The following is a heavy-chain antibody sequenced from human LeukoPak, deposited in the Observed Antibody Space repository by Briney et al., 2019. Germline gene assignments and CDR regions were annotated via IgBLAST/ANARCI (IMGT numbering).Heavy chain of an antibody. CDR1: GGSFSGYY. V-gene: IGHV4-34*01. J-gene: IGHJ4*03. Sequence: PSETLSLTCAVYGGSFSGYYWSWIRQPPGKGLEWIGEINHSGSTNYNPSLKSRVTISVDTSENQFSLKLSSVTAADTAVYYCARATGYSGYADYWGQGALVTVSS. CDR2: INHSGST. CDR3: ARATGYSGYADY. D-gene: IGHD5-12*01.